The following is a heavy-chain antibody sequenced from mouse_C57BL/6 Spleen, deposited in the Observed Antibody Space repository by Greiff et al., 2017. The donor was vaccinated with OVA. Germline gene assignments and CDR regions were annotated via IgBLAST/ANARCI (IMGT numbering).Heavy chain of an antibody. V-gene: IGHV1-52*01. CDR2: IDPSDSET. CDR3: ARSSYYGSSPGYFDY. CDR1: GYTFTSYW. J-gene: IGHJ2*01. Sequence: QVQLQQSGAELVRPGSSVKLSCKASGYTFTSYWMHWVKQRPIQGLEWIGNIDPSDSETHYNQKFKDKATLTVDKSSSTAYMQLSSLTSEDSAVYYCARSSYYGSSPGYFDYWGQGTTLTVSS. D-gene: IGHD1-1*01.